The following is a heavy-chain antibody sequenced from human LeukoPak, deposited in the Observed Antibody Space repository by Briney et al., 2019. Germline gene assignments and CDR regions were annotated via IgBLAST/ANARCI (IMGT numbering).Heavy chain of an antibody. V-gene: IGHV5-51*01. J-gene: IGHJ4*02. CDR2: IYPGDSDT. Sequence: GESLKISCKGSGYSFTSYWIGWVRQMPGKGLEWMGIIYPGDSDTRYSPSFQGQVTISADKSISTAYLQWSGLKASDTAMYYCARLPPTTYYYDSSGYTLFDYWGQGTLVTVSS. CDR3: ARLPPTTYYYDSSGYTLFDY. D-gene: IGHD3-22*01. CDR1: GYSFTSYW.